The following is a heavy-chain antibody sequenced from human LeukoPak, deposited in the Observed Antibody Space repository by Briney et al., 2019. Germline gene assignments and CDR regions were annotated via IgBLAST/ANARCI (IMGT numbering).Heavy chain of an antibody. CDR2: IRYDGGSN. Sequence: TGGSLRLSCAASGFSFRSYGLPWVRQAPGKGLEWVAFIRYDGGSNYYADPVKGRFIISRDNSKNTLYLQMNSLKAEDTAVYYCAKGSDSFDYWGQGTLVTVSS. J-gene: IGHJ4*02. CDR1: GFSFRSYG. V-gene: IGHV3-30*02. CDR3: AKGSDSFDY.